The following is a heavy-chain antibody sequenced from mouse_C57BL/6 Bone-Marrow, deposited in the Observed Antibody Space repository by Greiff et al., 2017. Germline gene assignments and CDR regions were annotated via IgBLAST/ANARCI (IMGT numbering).Heavy chain of an antibody. J-gene: IGHJ3*01. CDR3: ARPAWFAY. V-gene: IGHV1-85*01. CDR1: GYTFTSYD. CDR2: IYPRDGST. Sequence: VKLMESGPELVKPGASVKLSCKASGYTFTSYDINWVKQRPGQGLEWIGWIYPRDGSTKYNEKFKDKATLTADKSSSTAYMQLSSLTYEDSAVYYCARPAWFAYWGQGTLVTVSA.